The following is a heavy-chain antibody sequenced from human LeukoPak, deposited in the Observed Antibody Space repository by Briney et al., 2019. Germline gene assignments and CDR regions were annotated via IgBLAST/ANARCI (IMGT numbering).Heavy chain of an antibody. CDR2: IYNTGRI. D-gene: IGHD2-15*01. J-gene: IGHJ4*02. V-gene: IGHV4-61*02. Sequence: PSETLSLTCTVSGVSINNGYYFWNWIRQPAGKGLEWIGRIYNTGRIDYNPSLKSRVTISVDTSKNQFSLKLSSVTAADTAVYYCARDANDIVVVVAAKPQPYCFDYWGQGTLVTVSS. CDR3: ARDANDIVVVVAAKPQPYCFDY. CDR1: GVSINNGYYF.